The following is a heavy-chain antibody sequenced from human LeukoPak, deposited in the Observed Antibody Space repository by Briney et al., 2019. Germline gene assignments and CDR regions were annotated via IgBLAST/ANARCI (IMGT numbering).Heavy chain of an antibody. CDR3: ARVGYCSGDRCYLHFDY. J-gene: IGHJ4*02. D-gene: IGHD2-15*01. CDR2: INPKNGDT. V-gene: IGHV1-2*02. CDR1: GYTFTSYG. Sequence: GASVKVSCKASGYTFTSYGITWVRQAPGQGLEWMGWINPKNGDTNYAQKFQGRVTMTRDTSISTVYMELNRLTSDDTDLYYCARVGYCSGDRCYLHFDYWGQGTLVTVSS.